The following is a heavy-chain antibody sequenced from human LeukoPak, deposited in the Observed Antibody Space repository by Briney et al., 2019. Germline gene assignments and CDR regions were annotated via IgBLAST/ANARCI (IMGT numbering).Heavy chain of an antibody. V-gene: IGHV3-73*01. D-gene: IGHD6-13*01. CDR1: GFTFSGSA. Sequence: PGGSLRLSCAASGFTFSGSAMHWVRQASGKGLEWVGRIRSKANSYATAYAASVKGRFTISRDNAKNSLYLQMNSLRAEDTAVYYCARDEQQLVPDDYWGQGTLVTVSS. CDR3: ARDEQQLVPDDY. CDR2: IRSKANSYAT. J-gene: IGHJ4*02.